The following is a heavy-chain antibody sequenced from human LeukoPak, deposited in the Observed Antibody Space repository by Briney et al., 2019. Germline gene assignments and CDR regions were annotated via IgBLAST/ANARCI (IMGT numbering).Heavy chain of an antibody. CDR2: ISSSSSYI. CDR1: GFNFSNYS. J-gene: IGHJ6*04. CDR3: AELGITMIGGV. D-gene: IGHD3-10*02. Sequence: GGSLRLSCSASGFNFSNYSMNWVRQAPGKGLEWVSSISSSSSYIYYADSVKGRFTISRDNAKNSLYLQMNSLRAEDTAVYYCAELGITMIGGVWGKGTTVTISS. V-gene: IGHV3-21*01.